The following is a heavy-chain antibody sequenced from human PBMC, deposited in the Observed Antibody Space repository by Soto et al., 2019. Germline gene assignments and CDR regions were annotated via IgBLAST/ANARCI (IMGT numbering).Heavy chain of an antibody. Sequence: QVQLVQSGAEVKKPGASVKVSCKVSGYTFTTYGITWVRQAPGQGLEWMGWISTYNGNTSYAQNLQGRVTMTIDTSTSTAYLELKSLSSDDTAVYYCARERYCISSGCSLDCWGQGTLVTVSS. CDR1: GYTFTTYG. J-gene: IGHJ4*02. CDR2: ISTYNGNT. D-gene: IGHD2-15*01. V-gene: IGHV1-18*01. CDR3: ARERYCISSGCSLDC.